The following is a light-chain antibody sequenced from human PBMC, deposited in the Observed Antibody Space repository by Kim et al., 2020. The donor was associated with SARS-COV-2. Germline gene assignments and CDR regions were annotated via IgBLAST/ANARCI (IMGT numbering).Light chain of an antibody. CDR2: AAS. Sequence: SASVGDRVTITYRASQSISNYLNWYQQKPGKAPKLLIYAASSLQSGVPSRFSGSGSGADFTLTINSLQPEDYATYSCQQSYRTPYTFGQGTKLEI. J-gene: IGKJ2*01. V-gene: IGKV1-39*01. CDR1: QSISNY. CDR3: QQSYRTPYT.